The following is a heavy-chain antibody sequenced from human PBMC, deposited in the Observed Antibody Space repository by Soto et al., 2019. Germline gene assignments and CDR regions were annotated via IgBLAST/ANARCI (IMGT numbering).Heavy chain of an antibody. CDR1: GFTFGDYA. D-gene: IGHD4-17*01. CDR3: TRDWTRLTTVTTYYFDY. Sequence: GGSLRLSCTASGFTFGDYAMSWVRQAPGKGLEWVGFIRSKAYGGTTEYAASVKGRFTISRDDSKSIAYLQMNSLKTEDTAVYYCTRDWTRLTTVTTYYFDYWGQGTLVTVSS. CDR2: IRSKAYGGTT. V-gene: IGHV3-49*04. J-gene: IGHJ4*02.